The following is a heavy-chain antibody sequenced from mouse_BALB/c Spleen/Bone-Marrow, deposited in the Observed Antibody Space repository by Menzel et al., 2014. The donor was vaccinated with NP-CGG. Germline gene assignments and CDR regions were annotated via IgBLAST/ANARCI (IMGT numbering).Heavy chain of an antibody. Sequence: VHLVESGAELGMPGASVKMPCKASGYTFTDNWIYWVKQRPGQGLEWIGAIDTSDSYTNFNQKFMGKASLTVDASSSTAYMQVSSLTSDDSAVYYCARGGHDFSLDYWGQGTSVTISS. J-gene: IGHJ4*01. CDR1: GYTFTDNW. V-gene: IGHV1-69*01. CDR2: IDTSDSYT. CDR3: ARGGHDFSLDY. D-gene: IGHD2-4*01.